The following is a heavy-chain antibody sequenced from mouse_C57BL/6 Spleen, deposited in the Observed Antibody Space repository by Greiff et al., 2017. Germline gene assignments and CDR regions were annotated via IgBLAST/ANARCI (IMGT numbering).Heavy chain of an antibody. CDR1: GYTFTSYW. J-gene: IGHJ1*03. CDR3: ARRGAYGGRWDFGG. D-gene: IGHD1-1*01. Sequence: QVQLQQPGAELVMPGASVKLSCKASGYTFTSYWMHWVKQRPGQGLEWIGEIDPSDSYTNYNQKFKGKSTLTVDKSASTAYMQLSSLTSEDAAVYDCARRGAYGGRWDFGGRGTGVTVTV. CDR2: IDPSDSYT. V-gene: IGHV1-69*01.